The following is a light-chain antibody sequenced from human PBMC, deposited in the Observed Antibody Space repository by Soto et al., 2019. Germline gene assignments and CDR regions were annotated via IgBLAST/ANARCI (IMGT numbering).Light chain of an antibody. Sequence: VMTHSPSTLSVSPGERATLSCRAGQSVSSNLAWYQQKPGQAPRLLIYGASTRATGIPARFSGSGSGTEFTLTISSLKSEDFAVYYCQQYNKWPTFGGGTKVDIK. CDR1: QSVSSN. CDR2: GAS. CDR3: QQYNKWPT. V-gene: IGKV3-15*01. J-gene: IGKJ4*01.